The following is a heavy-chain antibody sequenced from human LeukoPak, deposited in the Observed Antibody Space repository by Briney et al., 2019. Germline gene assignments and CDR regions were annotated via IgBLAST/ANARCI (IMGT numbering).Heavy chain of an antibody. J-gene: IGHJ4*02. V-gene: IGHV1-69*13. CDR3: AREVDGYSYGQHFDY. CDR1: GGTFSSYA. Sequence: SVKVSCKASGGTFSSYAISWVRQAPGQGLEWMGGIIPIFGTANYAQKFQGRVTITADESTSTAYMELSSLRSEDTAVYYCAREVDGYSYGQHFDYWGQGTLVTVSS. CDR2: IIPIFGTA. D-gene: IGHD5-18*01.